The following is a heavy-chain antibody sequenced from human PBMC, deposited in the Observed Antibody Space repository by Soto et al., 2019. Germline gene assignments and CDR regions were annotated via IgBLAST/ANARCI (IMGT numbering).Heavy chain of an antibody. CDR2: INHSGST. CDR3: ARGSSVTQLEKPMDV. CDR1: GFTFSSYS. V-gene: IGHV4-34*01. Sequence: GSLRLSCAASGFTFSSYSMNWVRQPPGKGLEWIGEINHSGSTNYNPSLKSRVTISVDTSKNQFSLKLSSVTAADTAVYYCARGSSVTQLEKPMDVWGKGTTVTVSS. D-gene: IGHD6-19*01. J-gene: IGHJ6*03.